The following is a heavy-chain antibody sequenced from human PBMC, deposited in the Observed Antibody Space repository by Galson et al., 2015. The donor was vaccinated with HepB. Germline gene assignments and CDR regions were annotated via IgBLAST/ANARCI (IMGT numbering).Heavy chain of an antibody. Sequence: SVKVSCKASGGTFSSYAISWVRQAPGQGLEWMGGIIPIFGTANYAQKFQGRVTITADESTSTAYMELSSLRSEDTAVYYCAREEGVRSGYSGYDRISPLYGMDVWGQGTTVTVSS. CDR2: IIPIFGTA. D-gene: IGHD5-12*01. CDR1: GGTFSSYA. CDR3: AREEGVRSGYSGYDRISPLYGMDV. V-gene: IGHV1-69*13. J-gene: IGHJ6*02.